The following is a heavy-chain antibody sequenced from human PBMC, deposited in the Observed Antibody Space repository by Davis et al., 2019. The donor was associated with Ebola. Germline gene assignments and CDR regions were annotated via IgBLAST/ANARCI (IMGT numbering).Heavy chain of an antibody. Sequence: GESLKISCKASSYSFTTYWIAWVRQMPGKGLEWMGIIYPRDSDTRYRPSFEGQVTISVDRSISTAYLQWSSLKASDSAMYYCARQEALYGSIDNWGQGTLVTVSS. CDR1: SYSFTTYW. CDR2: IYPRDSDT. J-gene: IGHJ4*02. V-gene: IGHV5-51*01. D-gene: IGHD6-13*01. CDR3: ARQEALYGSIDN.